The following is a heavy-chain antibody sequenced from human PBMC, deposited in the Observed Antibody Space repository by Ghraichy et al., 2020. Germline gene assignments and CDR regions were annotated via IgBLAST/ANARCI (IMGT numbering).Heavy chain of an antibody. Sequence: GGSLRLSCAASGFTFSSYGMHWVRQAPGKGLEWVAVIWYDGSNKYYADSVKGRFTISRDNSKNTLYLQMNSLRAEDTAVYYCARDVGLSSGWYPDAFDIWGQGTMVTVSS. V-gene: IGHV3-33*01. D-gene: IGHD6-19*01. CDR2: IWYDGSNK. CDR3: ARDVGLSSGWYPDAFDI. J-gene: IGHJ3*02. CDR1: GFTFSSYG.